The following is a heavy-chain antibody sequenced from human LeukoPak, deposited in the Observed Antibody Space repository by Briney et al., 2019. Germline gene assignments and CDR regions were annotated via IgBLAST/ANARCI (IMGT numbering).Heavy chain of an antibody. CDR1: GGSFSGYY. CDR3: ASARYGFLNSLTFDY. Sequence: SETLSLTCAVYGGSFSGYYWSRIRQPPGKGLEWIGEINHSGSTNYNPSLKSRVTISVDTSKNQFSLKLSSVTAADTAVYYCASARYGFLNSLTFDYWGQGTLVTVSS. D-gene: IGHD5-18*01. CDR2: INHSGST. V-gene: IGHV4-34*01. J-gene: IGHJ4*02.